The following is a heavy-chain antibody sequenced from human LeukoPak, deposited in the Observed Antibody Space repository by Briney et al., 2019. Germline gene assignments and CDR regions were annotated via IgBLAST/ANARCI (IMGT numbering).Heavy chain of an antibody. D-gene: IGHD6-19*01. J-gene: IGHJ4*02. CDR3: GRERGTVVASTFDY. Sequence: GGSLRLSCAASGFTFSSYSMNWVRQAPGKGLEWVSYISSSSSTIYYADSVKGRFTISRDNAKNSLYLQMNSLRAEDTAVYFCGRERGTVVASTFDYWGQGTLVTVSS. V-gene: IGHV3-48*01. CDR1: GFTFSSYS. CDR2: ISSSSSTI.